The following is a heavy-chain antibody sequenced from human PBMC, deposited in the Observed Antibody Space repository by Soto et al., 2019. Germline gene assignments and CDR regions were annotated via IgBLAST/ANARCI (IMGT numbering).Heavy chain of an antibody. CDR3: ARGGSGYVWFNEF. CDR1: GGLFSSYA. J-gene: IGHJ4*02. CDR2: IIPVFGTA. Sequence: ASVKVSCKDSGGLFSSYAISWVRQAPGQGLEWMGGIIPVFGTAYYAQKFHGRVTITADESTNTAYMELSSLRSEDTAMYYCARGGSGYVWFNEFWGQGSLVTVSS. D-gene: IGHD3-22*01. V-gene: IGHV1-69*13.